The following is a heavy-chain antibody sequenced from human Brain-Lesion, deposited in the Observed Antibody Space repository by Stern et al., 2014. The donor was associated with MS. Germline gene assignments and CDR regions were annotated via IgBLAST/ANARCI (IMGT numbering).Heavy chain of an antibody. J-gene: IGHJ4*02. V-gene: IGHV4-61*02. CDR2: IYISGST. Sequence: QLQLQESGPGLVKPSQTLSLTCTVSGGSMNSRPYYWNWLRQPAGKALEWIGRIYISGSTNYNPSLESRVTISIDTSTNHDSLKRRSVTAADTAVYYCAREGETSDFFPFDYWGQGAQVIVSS. D-gene: IGHD3/OR15-3a*01. CDR3: AREGETSDFFPFDY. CDR1: GGSMNSRPYY.